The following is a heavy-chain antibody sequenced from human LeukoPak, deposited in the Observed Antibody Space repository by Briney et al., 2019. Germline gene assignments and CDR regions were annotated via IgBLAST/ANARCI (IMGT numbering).Heavy chain of an antibody. CDR1: GFTFRSYW. Sequence: NPGGSLRLSCAASGFTFRSYWMSWVRQPPGKGLEWIGEIYHSGSTNYNPSLKSRVTISVDKSKNQFSLKLSSVTAADTAVYYCARVAYYSDRSAFAFFDYWGRGTLVTVSS. D-gene: IGHD3-22*01. CDR2: IYHSGST. CDR3: ARVAYYSDRSAFAFFDY. V-gene: IGHV4-4*02. J-gene: IGHJ4*02.